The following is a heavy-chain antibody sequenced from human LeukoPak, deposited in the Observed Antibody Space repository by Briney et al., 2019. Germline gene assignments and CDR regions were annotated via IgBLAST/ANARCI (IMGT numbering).Heavy chain of an antibody. J-gene: IGHJ6*03. Sequence: SGGSLRLSCAGSGFTFSNYPISWVRQAPGKGLEWVSAITGSGDSTYYADSVKGRFTISRDNSKNTLYLQMNSLRAEDTAVYFCAKGAGPGRYPYYYYYYMDVWGKGPTVTVSS. CDR3: AKGAGPGRYPYYYYYYMDV. D-gene: IGHD3-10*01. V-gene: IGHV3-23*01. CDR1: GFTFSNYP. CDR2: ITGSGDST.